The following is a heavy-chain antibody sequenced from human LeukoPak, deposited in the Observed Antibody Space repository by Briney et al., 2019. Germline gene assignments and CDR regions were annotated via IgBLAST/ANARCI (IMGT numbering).Heavy chain of an antibody. J-gene: IGHJ3*02. D-gene: IGHD1-26*01. CDR2: ISGGGGST. Sequence: SGGSLRLSCAASGFTFSSYAMSWVRQAPGKGLEWVSAISGGGGSTYYADSVKGRFTISRDNSKNTLYLQMSSLRAEDTAVYYCAKDTGSGSYSPDAFDIWGQGTMVTVSS. CDR1: GFTFSSYA. CDR3: AKDTGSGSYSPDAFDI. V-gene: IGHV3-23*01.